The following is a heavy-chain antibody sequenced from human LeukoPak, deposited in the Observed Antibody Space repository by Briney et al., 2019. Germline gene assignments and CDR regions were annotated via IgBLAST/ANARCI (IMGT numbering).Heavy chain of an antibody. Sequence: GGSLRLSCAASGFTFSSYAMSWVRQAPGKGLEWVSAISGSGGSTYYADSVKGRFTISRDNSKNTLYLQMNSLRAEDTAVYYCAKDPYSSSWFDWFDPWGQGTLVTASS. CDR3: AKDPYSSSWFDWFDP. CDR1: GFTFSSYA. J-gene: IGHJ5*02. CDR2: ISGSGGST. D-gene: IGHD6-13*01. V-gene: IGHV3-23*01.